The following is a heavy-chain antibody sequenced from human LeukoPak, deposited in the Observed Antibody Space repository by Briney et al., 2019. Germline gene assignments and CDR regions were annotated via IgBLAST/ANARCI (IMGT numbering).Heavy chain of an antibody. Sequence: RTSETLSLTCAVYGGSFSGYYWSWIRQPPGKGLEWIGEINHSGSTNYNPSLKSRVTISVDTSKNQFSLKLSSVTAADTAVYYCARLPGAVAGYNWFDPWGQGILVIVSS. CDR2: INHSGST. V-gene: IGHV4-34*01. J-gene: IGHJ5*02. D-gene: IGHD6-19*01. CDR3: ARLPGAVAGYNWFDP. CDR1: GGSFSGYY.